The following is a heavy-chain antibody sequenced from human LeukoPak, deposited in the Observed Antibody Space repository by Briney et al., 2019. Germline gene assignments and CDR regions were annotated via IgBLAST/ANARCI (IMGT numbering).Heavy chain of an antibody. CDR3: AKDPSLTAMVPRLFDY. CDR1: GYTFTSYG. CDR2: ISAYNGNT. Sequence: GASVKVSCKASGYTFTSYGISWVRQAPGQGLEWMGWISAYNGNTNYAQKLQGRVTMTTDTSTSTAYMELRSLRSDDTAVYYCAKDPSLTAMVPRLFDYWGQGTLVTVSS. V-gene: IGHV1-18*01. D-gene: IGHD5-18*01. J-gene: IGHJ4*02.